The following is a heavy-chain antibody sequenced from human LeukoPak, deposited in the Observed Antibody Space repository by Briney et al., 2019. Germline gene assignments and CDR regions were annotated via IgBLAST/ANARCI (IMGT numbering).Heavy chain of an antibody. D-gene: IGHD1-1*01. J-gene: IGHJ6*02. CDR3: ARDPSRPPRNYYYYGMDV. V-gene: IGHV1-69*10. CDR2: IIPILGIA. Sequence: GASVRVSCTASGGTFSSYAISWVRQAPGQGLEWMGRIIPILGIANYAQKFQGRVTITADKSTSTAYMELSSLRSEDTAVYYCARDPSRPPRNYYYYGMDVWGQGTTVTVSS. CDR1: GGTFSSYA.